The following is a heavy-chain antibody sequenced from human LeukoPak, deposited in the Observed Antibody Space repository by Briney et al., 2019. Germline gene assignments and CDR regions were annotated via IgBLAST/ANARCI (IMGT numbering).Heavy chain of an antibody. CDR1: GGSISSGDYY. CDR3: AREASWYYFDY. Sequence: SETLSLTCTVSGGSISSGDYYWSWIRQPPGKGLEWIGYIYYSGSTYYNPSLKSRVTISVDTSKNQFSLKLSSVTAADTAVYYCAREASWYYFDYWGQGTLVTVSS. D-gene: IGHD6-13*01. J-gene: IGHJ4*02. CDR2: IYYSGST. V-gene: IGHV4-30-4*01.